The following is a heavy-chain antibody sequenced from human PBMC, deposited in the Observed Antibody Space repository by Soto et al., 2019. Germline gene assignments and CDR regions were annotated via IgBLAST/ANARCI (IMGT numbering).Heavy chain of an antibody. CDR1: GFTFSSYA. CDR2: ISGSGGST. Sequence: DVQLLESGGGLVQPGGSLRLFCEASGFTFSSYAMSWVRQAPGKGLEWVSVISGSGGSTYYADSVKGRFTISRDNSKNTLYLQMSSLSAEDTAVFYCAKCLGLGSPYYYDMDVWGQGTTVTVSS. D-gene: IGHD6-13*01. V-gene: IGHV3-23*01. CDR3: AKCLGLGSPYYYDMDV. J-gene: IGHJ6*02.